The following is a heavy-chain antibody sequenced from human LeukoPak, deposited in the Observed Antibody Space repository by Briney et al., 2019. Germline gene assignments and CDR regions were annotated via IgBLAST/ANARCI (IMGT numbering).Heavy chain of an antibody. Sequence: PSETLSLTCTVSGGSISSYYWSWIRQPPGKGLEWIGYIYYSGSTNYNPSLKSRVTISVDTSKNQFSLKLSSVTAADTAVYYCARDPGIAASPIGYYYYYGMDVWGQGTTVTVSS. D-gene: IGHD6-13*01. J-gene: IGHJ6*02. CDR3: ARDPGIAASPIGYYYYYGMDV. V-gene: IGHV4-59*12. CDR1: GGSISSYY. CDR2: IYYSGST.